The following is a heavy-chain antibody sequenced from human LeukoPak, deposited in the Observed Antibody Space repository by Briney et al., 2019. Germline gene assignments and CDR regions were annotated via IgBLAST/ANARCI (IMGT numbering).Heavy chain of an antibody. Sequence: SETLSLTCTVSGGSLSSYYWSWIRQPPGKGLEWIGYIYYSGSTNYNPSLKSRVTISVDTSKNQFSLKLSSVTAADTAVYYCARGDYYDSSGYYYGGVDYWGQGTLVTVSS. V-gene: IGHV4-59*01. CDR3: ARGDYYDSSGYYYGGVDY. J-gene: IGHJ4*02. CDR1: GGSLSSYY. CDR2: IYYSGST. D-gene: IGHD3-22*01.